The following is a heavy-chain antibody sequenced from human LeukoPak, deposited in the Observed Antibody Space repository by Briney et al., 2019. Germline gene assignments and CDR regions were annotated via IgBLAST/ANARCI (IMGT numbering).Heavy chain of an antibody. Sequence: ASVKVSCKASGYTFTGYYMHWVRQAPGQGLEWMGWINLNSGGTNYAQTFQGRVTITRDTPISTAYMELSRLRSDDTAVYYCARPHQSGYSGSYYVYWGQGTLVTVSS. V-gene: IGHV1-2*02. CDR3: ARPHQSGYSGSYYVY. D-gene: IGHD1-26*01. CDR2: INLNSGGT. J-gene: IGHJ4*02. CDR1: GYTFTGYY.